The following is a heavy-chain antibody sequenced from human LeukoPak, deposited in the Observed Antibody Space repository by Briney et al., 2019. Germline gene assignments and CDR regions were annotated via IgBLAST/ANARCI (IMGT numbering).Heavy chain of an antibody. CDR3: AKEGSALLLWFGELFDAFDI. CDR2: ISGSGGST. V-gene: IGHV3-23*01. D-gene: IGHD3-10*01. J-gene: IGHJ3*02. Sequence: PGGSLRLSCAASGFTFSSYAMSWVRQAPGKGLEWVSAISGSGGSTYYADFVKGRFTISRDNSKNTLYLQMNSLRAEDTAVYYCAKEGSALLLWFGELFDAFDIWGQGTMVTVSS. CDR1: GFTFSSYA.